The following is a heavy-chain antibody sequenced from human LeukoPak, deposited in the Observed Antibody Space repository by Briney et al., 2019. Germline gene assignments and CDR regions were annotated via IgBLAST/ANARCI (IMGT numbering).Heavy chain of an antibody. CDR3: ANSGSYYSFDY. CDR2: ISAYNVNT. Sequence: ASVKVSCKASGYTFTSYGISWVRQAPGQGLEWMGWISAYNVNTNDAQKLQGRVTMTTDTSTTTAYMELRSLRSDDTAVYYCANSGSYYSFDYWGQGTLVTVSS. CDR1: GYTFTSYG. V-gene: IGHV1-18*01. D-gene: IGHD1-26*01. J-gene: IGHJ4*02.